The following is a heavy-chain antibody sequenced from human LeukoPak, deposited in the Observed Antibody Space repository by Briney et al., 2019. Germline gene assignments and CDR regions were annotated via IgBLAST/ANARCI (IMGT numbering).Heavy chain of an antibody. D-gene: IGHD3-10*01. CDR3: AKDLDDHGSGTCFDY. V-gene: IGHV3-30*18. J-gene: IGHJ4*02. CDR2: ISYDGRNK. CDR1: GFTFRSYA. Sequence: PGGSLRLSCAASGFTFRSYAIHWVRQAPGKGLEWVAVISYDGRNKYYSDSVKGRFTIFKDNSKNTLFLQMNSLRAEDTAVYYCAKDLDDHGSGTCFDYWGQGTLVTVSS.